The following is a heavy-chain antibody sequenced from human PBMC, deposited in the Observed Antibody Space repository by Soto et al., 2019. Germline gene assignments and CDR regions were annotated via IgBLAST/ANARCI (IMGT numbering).Heavy chain of an antibody. Sequence: QVQLVESGGGVVQPGRSLRLSCAASGFTFSSYAMHWVRQAPGKGLEWVAVISYDGSNKYYADSVKGRFTISRDNSKNTLYLQMNSLRAEDTAVDYCARVKQRITIFAVVTPYYYYGMDVWGQGTTVTFSS. CDR1: GFTFSSYA. D-gene: IGHD3-3*01. J-gene: IGHJ6*02. V-gene: IGHV3-30-3*01. CDR3: ARVKQRITIFAVVTPYYYYGMDV. CDR2: ISYDGSNK.